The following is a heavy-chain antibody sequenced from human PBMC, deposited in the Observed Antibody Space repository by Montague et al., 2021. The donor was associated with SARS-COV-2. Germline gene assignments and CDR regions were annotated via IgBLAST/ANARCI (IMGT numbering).Heavy chain of an antibody. CDR2: IHTSGST. D-gene: IGHD6-13*01. CDR3: ARVGRGSSWYEVAFDI. V-gene: IGHV4-61*02. CDR1: GGSISYGSYF. Sequence: TLSLTCTVSGGSISYGSYFWTWIRQPAGKGLEWIGRIHTSGSTNYNPSLKNRVAISIDTSKDQFSLELSSVAAADTAVYYCARVGRGSSWYEVAFDIWGQGTVVTVSS. J-gene: IGHJ3*02.